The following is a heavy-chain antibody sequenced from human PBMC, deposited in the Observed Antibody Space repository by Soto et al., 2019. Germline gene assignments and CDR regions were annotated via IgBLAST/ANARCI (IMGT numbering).Heavy chain of an antibody. Sequence: QVQLVQSGAEVKKPGSSVNVSCKASGGTFSSYAISWVRQAPGQGLEWMGGIIPIFGTANYAQKFQGRVTITAEESTSTAYMELSSLRSEDTAVYYCARDLCYSRSRGYYGMDVWGQGTTVTVSS. D-gene: IGHD6-6*01. CDR1: GGTFSSYA. CDR2: IIPIFGTA. CDR3: ARDLCYSRSRGYYGMDV. V-gene: IGHV1-69*01. J-gene: IGHJ6*02.